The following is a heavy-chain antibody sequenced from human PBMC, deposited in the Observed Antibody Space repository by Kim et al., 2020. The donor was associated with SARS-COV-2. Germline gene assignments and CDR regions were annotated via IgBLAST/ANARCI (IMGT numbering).Heavy chain of an antibody. CDR2: IKEDGREQ. Sequence: GGSLRLSCVGSGFTFSSYWMSWARQAPGKGLEWVANIKEDGREQYYVDSVKGRFTISRDNAKNSVSLQMNDLRAEDTAVYFCARDWGRSYGTDWGQGTL. V-gene: IGHV3-7*03. CDR1: GFTFSSYW. CDR3: ARDWGRSYGTD. D-gene: IGHD1-1*01. J-gene: IGHJ4*02.